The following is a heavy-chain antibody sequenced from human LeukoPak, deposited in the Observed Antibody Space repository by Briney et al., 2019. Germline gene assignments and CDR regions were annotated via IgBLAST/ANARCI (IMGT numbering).Heavy chain of an antibody. Sequence: ASVNVSCKASGYTFTVYYMHWVRQAPGPGLEWMGWINPNSGGTNYAQKFQGRVTMTRDTSISTAYMELSRLRSDDTAVYYCARDRSSSWYSKYYFDYWGQGTLVTVPS. CDR2: INPNSGGT. V-gene: IGHV1-2*02. J-gene: IGHJ4*02. D-gene: IGHD6-13*01. CDR3: ARDRSSSWYSKYYFDY. CDR1: GYTFTVYY.